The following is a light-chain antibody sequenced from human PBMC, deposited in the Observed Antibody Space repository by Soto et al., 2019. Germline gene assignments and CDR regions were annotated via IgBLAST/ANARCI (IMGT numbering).Light chain of an antibody. CDR1: QSVSSSY. Sequence: ENVLTQSPGTLSLSPGERATLSCRASQSVSSSYLAWYQQKPGQPPSLLIFDASNRATGIPDRFSGSGSGTDYTLTISSLEPEDFAVYYCQQYGSSPPSWTFGQGTKVETK. CDR2: DAS. CDR3: QQYGSSPPSWT. J-gene: IGKJ1*01. V-gene: IGKV3-20*01.